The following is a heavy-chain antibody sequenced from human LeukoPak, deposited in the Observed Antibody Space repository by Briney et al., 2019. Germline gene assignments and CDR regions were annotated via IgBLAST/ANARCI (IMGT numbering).Heavy chain of an antibody. V-gene: IGHV4-59*08. J-gene: IGHJ3*02. Sequence: SETLSLTCSVSGGSVRSYSWSWIRQPPGKGLEWIGYIHYSGTTNYKPSLKSRVTISVEATKDQFSLKLISVTAADTAVYYCARHGGESLVATILHAFDIWGQGTMVTVSS. CDR1: GGSVRSYS. CDR2: IHYSGTT. CDR3: ARHGGESLVATILHAFDI. D-gene: IGHD5-12*01.